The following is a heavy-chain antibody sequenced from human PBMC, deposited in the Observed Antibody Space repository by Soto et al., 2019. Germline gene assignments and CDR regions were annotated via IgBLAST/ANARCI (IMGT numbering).Heavy chain of an antibody. CDR1: GFTFSLYP. D-gene: IGHD6-13*01. Sequence: EVQLVESGGGLVQPGQSLRLSCAASGFTFSLYPMHWVRQAPGKGLEWVSGITWNSVLIGYADSVKGRFTISRDNGKNSLYLQLDSLRPEDTALYYCARRVRTSWYFEHWGQGTLVTVSS. CDR2: ITWNSVLI. V-gene: IGHV3-9*01. J-gene: IGHJ4*02. CDR3: ARRVRTSWYFEH.